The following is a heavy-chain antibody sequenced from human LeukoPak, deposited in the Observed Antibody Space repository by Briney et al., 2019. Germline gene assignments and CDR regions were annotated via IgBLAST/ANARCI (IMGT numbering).Heavy chain of an antibody. CDR2: INTDGSDT. CDR1: GSTFSNYW. D-gene: IGHD5-12*01. CDR3: ARRGEDGFGYRY. J-gene: IGHJ4*02. V-gene: IGHV3-74*01. Sequence: GGSLRLSCVVSGSTFSNYWMHWVRQAPGKGLVWVSRINTDGSDTSYVDSVRSRFTASRDNAENTLYLQMNSLRSEDTAVYYCARRGEDGFGYRYWGQGTLVTVSS.